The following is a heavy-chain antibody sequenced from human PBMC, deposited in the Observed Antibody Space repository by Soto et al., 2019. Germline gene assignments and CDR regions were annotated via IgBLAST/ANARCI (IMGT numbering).Heavy chain of an antibody. Sequence: GGSLRLSCAASGFTFTRYSMNWVRQAPGKGLEWVSSISSTTNYIYYGDSMKGRFTISRDNAKTSLYLQMNSLTAEDTAVYYCAREGVHNYTEYYFDYWGQGTLVTVSS. J-gene: IGHJ4*02. CDR2: ISSTTNYI. D-gene: IGHD3-10*01. CDR3: AREGVHNYTEYYFDY. V-gene: IGHV3-21*06. CDR1: GFTFTRYS.